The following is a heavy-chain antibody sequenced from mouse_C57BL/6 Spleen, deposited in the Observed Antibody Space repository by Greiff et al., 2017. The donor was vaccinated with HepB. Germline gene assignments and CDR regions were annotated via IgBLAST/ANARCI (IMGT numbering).Heavy chain of an antibody. V-gene: IGHV1-15*01. Sequence: QVQLQQSGAELVRPGASVTLSCKASGYTFTDYEMHWVKQTPVHGLEWIGAIDPETGGTAYNQKFKGKAILTADKSSSTAYMELRSLTSEDSAVYYCTREGMGYSWFAYGGQGTLVTVSA. J-gene: IGHJ3*01. CDR1: GYTFTDYE. CDR3: TREGMGYSWFAY. CDR2: IDPETGGT. D-gene: IGHD2-3*01.